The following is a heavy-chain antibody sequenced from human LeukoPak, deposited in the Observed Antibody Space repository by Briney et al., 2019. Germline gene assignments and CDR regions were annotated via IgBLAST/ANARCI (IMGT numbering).Heavy chain of an antibody. D-gene: IGHD3-10*01. J-gene: IGHJ5*02. Sequence: PSETLSLTCAVYGGSFSGYYWSWIRQPPGKGLEWIGEINHSGSTNYNPSLKSRVTISVDTSKNQFSLKLSSVTAADTAVYYCASGVSLTEFDPWGQGTLVTISS. CDR1: GGSFSGYY. CDR3: ASGVSLTEFDP. CDR2: INHSGST. V-gene: IGHV4-34*01.